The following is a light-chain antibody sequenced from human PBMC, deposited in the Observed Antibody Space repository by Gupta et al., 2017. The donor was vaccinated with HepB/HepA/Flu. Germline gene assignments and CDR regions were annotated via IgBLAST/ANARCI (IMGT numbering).Light chain of an antibody. V-gene: IGLV1-44*01. J-gene: IGLJ2*01. Sequence: QSVLTQPPSVSETPGQRVIVSCYGGASNIANNGVSWYRQLPGTAPKLLIFNNSQRPSGVPDRISGSKSGTSASPAISGLQSEEEADDYCAEWDDSLNVVIFGGGTKVTVL. CDR3: AEWDDSLNVVI. CDR2: NNS. CDR1: ASNIANNG.